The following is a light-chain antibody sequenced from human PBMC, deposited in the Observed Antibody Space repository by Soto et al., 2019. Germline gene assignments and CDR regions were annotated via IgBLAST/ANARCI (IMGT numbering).Light chain of an antibody. Sequence: QSALTQPASVSGSPGQSITISCTGTSSDVGGYNYVSWYQQHPGKAPKLMIYEVSNRPSGVSNRFSVSKSGNTASLTISGVQAEDEADYYCSSYTSSSTLDVVFGGGTKLTVL. CDR2: EVS. V-gene: IGLV2-14*01. CDR3: SSYTSSSTLDVV. CDR1: SSDVGGYNY. J-gene: IGLJ2*01.